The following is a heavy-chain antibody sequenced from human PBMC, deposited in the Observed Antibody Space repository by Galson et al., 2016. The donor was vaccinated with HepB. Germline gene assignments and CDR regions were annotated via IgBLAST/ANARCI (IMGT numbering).Heavy chain of an antibody. V-gene: IGHV4-59*01. CDR2: IYYNGST. Sequence: ETLSLTCTVSGGSISSYYWSWIRQPPGKGLEWIGYIYYNGSTNYNPSLKSRVTISVDTSKNQFSLRLTSVTAADTAVYYCARDRTTRGFDPWGQGTLVTVSS. CDR1: GGSISSYY. J-gene: IGHJ5*02. CDR3: ARDRTTRGFDP. D-gene: IGHD4-17*01.